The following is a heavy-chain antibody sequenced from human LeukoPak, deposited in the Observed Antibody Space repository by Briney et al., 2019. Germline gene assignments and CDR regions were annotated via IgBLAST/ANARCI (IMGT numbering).Heavy chain of an antibody. V-gene: IGHV3-23*01. CDR1: GFTFSSYA. J-gene: IGHJ4*02. D-gene: IGHD4-17*01. CDR3: AKDLGGYGDWYYFDY. Sequence: PGGSLRLSCAASGFTFSSYAMSWVRQAPGKGLEWVSAISGSGGSTYYADSVKGRFTISRDNSKNPLYLQMNSLRAEDTAVYYCAKDLGGYGDWYYFDYWGQGTLVTVSS. CDR2: ISGSGGST.